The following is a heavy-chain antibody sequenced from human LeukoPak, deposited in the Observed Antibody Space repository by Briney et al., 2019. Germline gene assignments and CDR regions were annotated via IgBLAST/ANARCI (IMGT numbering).Heavy chain of an antibody. CDR3: ARVGVNVRGVALGY. CDR2: INHSGST. Sequence: PSETLSLTCAVYGGSFSGYYWSWIRQPPGKGLEWIGEINHSGSTNYNPSLKSRVTISVDTSKNQFSLKLSSVTAADTAVYYCARVGVNVRGVALGYWGQGTLVTVSS. J-gene: IGHJ4*02. V-gene: IGHV4-34*01. CDR1: GGSFSGYY. D-gene: IGHD3-10*01.